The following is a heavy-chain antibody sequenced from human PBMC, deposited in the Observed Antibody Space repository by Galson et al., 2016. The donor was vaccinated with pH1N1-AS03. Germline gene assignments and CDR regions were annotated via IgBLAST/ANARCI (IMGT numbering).Heavy chain of an antibody. CDR3: ARVWGAATGYFQY. CDR2: IDSDDDK. V-gene: IGHV2-70*20. Sequence: PALVKPTQTLTLTCSFSGFSLTSPGVCVTWVRQPPGKALEWLATIDSDDDKYYTTSLKTRLTIPKDTSKNRVVLTMTNMDPVDTATYYCARVWGAATGYFQYWGPGNLVVVSS. CDR1: GFSLTSPGVC. D-gene: IGHD6-13*01. J-gene: IGHJ4*02.